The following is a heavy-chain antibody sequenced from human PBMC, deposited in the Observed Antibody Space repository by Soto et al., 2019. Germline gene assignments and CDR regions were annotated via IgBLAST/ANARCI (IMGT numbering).Heavy chain of an antibody. CDR2: ISYDGSKK. D-gene: IGHD1-7*01. Sequence: QSGGSLRLSCAASGFIFSSYGMHWVRQAPGKGLEWVAVISYDGSKKLYADSVKGRFTISRDNSRNTLYLQVNSLRADDTAVYFCAKDQMSNVNYFVGMDVWGQGTTVTVSS. CDR1: GFIFSSYG. CDR3: AKDQMSNVNYFVGMDV. J-gene: IGHJ6*02. V-gene: IGHV3-30*18.